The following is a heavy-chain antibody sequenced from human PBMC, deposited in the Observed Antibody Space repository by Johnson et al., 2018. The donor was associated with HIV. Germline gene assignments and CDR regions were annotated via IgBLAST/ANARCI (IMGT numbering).Heavy chain of an antibody. Sequence: VQLVESGGGLVQPGGSLRLSCAASGFTFSSYDMHWVRQATGKGLEWVSAIGTAGDTYYPGSVKGRFTISRENSKDTLYLQMNNARVEDTALYYCARDGPSGEYYSFWSGPLGSRHALDIWGQGTMVTVSS. CDR3: ARDGPSGEYYSFWSGPLGSRHALDI. V-gene: IGHV3-13*01. D-gene: IGHD3-3*01. CDR1: GFTFSSYD. CDR2: IGTAGDT. J-gene: IGHJ3*02.